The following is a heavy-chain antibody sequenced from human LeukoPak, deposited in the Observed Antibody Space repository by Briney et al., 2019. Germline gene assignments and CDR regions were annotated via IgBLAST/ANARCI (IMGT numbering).Heavy chain of an antibody. Sequence: GGSLRLSCEGSGFNFSSFAVHWVRQAPGRGREWVAVLSYDGIDEFFADSVKGRFTISRDNAKNTLYLQMNSLRAEDTAVYYCAKDRLGGRVTALSADWGQGTLVTVSS. CDR1: GFNFSSFA. CDR3: AKDRLGGRVTALSAD. V-gene: IGHV3-30-3*02. J-gene: IGHJ4*02. D-gene: IGHD5-18*01. CDR2: LSYDGIDE.